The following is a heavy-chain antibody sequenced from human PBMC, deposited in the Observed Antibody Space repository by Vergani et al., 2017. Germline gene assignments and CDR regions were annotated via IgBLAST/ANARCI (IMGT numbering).Heavy chain of an antibody. D-gene: IGHD6-19*01. Sequence: QLQLQESGPGLLKPLATLSLTCSVSGASIRSSNYYWGWIRQPPGEGLEWIASIYYSGSTYYNPSLKSRVTISVDTSKIQFSLKRSSVTAADTAVYFCARHSTVEWLVKLGWIDPWGQGILVTVSS. V-gene: IGHV4-39*01. J-gene: IGHJ5*02. CDR2: IYYSGST. CDR3: ARHSTVEWLVKLGWIDP. CDR1: GASIRSSNYY.